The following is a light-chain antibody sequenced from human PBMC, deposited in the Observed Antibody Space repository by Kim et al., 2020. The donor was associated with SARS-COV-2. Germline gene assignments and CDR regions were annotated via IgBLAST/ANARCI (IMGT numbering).Light chain of an antibody. Sequence: ALGQPFRITCQGDSLRSYYASWYQQKPGQAPVLVIYGKNNRPSGIPDRFSGSSSGNTASLTITGAQAEDEADYYCNSRDSSGNHLVFGGGTKVTVL. V-gene: IGLV3-19*01. CDR1: SLRSYY. J-gene: IGLJ2*01. CDR2: GKN. CDR3: NSRDSSGNHLV.